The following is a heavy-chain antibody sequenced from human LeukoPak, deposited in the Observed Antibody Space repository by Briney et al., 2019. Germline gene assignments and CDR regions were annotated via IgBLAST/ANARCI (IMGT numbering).Heavy chain of an antibody. CDR1: GFTFSSYA. Sequence: GSLRLSCAASGFTFSSYAMSWVRQAPGKGLEWIGDINHSGTTNYNPSLKSRVTISVDTSKNQFSLKLTSVTAADTAVYYCARDGSYSGDRPLDYWGQGTLVTVSS. CDR3: ARDGSYSGDRPLDY. J-gene: IGHJ4*02. D-gene: IGHD4-11*01. V-gene: IGHV4-34*01. CDR2: INHSGTT.